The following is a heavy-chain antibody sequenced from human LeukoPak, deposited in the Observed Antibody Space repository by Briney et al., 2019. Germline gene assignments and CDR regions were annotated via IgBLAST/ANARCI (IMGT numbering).Heavy chain of an antibody. CDR1: GGSISSYY. J-gene: IGHJ5*02. CDR3: ARGRYDYVWGSYRLNWFDP. CDR2: IYTSGST. Sequence: SETLSLTCTVSGGSISSYYWSWIRQPAGKGLEWIGRIYTSGSTNYNPSLKSRVTMSVDTSKNQFSLKLSSVTAADTAVYYCARGRYDYVWGSYRLNWFDPWGQGTLVTVSS. D-gene: IGHD3-16*02. V-gene: IGHV4-4*07.